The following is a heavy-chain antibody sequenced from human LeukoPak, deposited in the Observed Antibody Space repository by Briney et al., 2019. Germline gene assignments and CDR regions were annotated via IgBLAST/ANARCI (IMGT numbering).Heavy chain of an antibody. CDR2: ISHSGST. V-gene: IGHV4-34*01. Sequence: PSETLSLTCAVYGGSFSGYYWSWIRQPPGEGLEWIGEISHSGSTNYNPSLKSRVTISVDTSKNQFSLKLSSVTAADTAVYYCARGRGYSSYNWFDPWGQGTLVTVSS. CDR3: ARGRGYSSYNWFDP. CDR1: GGSFSGYY. D-gene: IGHD2-21*01. J-gene: IGHJ5*02.